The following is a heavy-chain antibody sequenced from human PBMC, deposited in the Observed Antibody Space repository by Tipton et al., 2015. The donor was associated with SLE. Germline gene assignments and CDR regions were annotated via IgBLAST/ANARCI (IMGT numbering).Heavy chain of an antibody. Sequence: SLRLSCKGSGFTFGSYAMTWVRQAPGKGLDWVSLIYAGGGTYYADSVKGRFTISRDNSKSTLYLQMNSLRAEDTAVYYCARVDYYDIAGYPYFVHWGQGTLVTVSS. V-gene: IGHV3-23*03. CDR2: IYAGGGT. J-gene: IGHJ4*02. CDR1: GFTFGSYA. CDR3: ARVDYYDIAGYPYFVH. D-gene: IGHD3-9*01.